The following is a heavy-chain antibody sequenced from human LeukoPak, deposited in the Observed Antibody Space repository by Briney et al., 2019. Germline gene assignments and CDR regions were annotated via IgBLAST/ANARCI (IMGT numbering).Heavy chain of an antibody. J-gene: IGHJ4*02. D-gene: IGHD3-22*01. CDR3: ATQVESFSARLLHYYFDY. V-gene: IGHV4-39*01. Sequence: SETLSLTCTVSGGSISSSSYSWGWIRQPPGKGLEWIGSIYYSGSTYYNPSLKSRVTISVDTSKNQFSLKLSSVTAADTAVYYCATQVESFSARLLHYYFDYWGQGTLVTVSS. CDR2: IYYSGST. CDR1: GGSISSSSYS.